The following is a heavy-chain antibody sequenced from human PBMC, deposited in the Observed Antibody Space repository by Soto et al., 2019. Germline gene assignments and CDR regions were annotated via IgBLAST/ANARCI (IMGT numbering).Heavy chain of an antibody. CDR1: GFTFSSYA. CDR2: ISYDGSNK. J-gene: IGHJ5*02. Sequence: GGSLRLSCAASGFTFSSYAMHWVRQAPGKGLEWVAVISYDGSNKYYADSVKGRFTISRDNSKNTLYLQMNSLRAEDTAVYYCAREVLAAMAEQWPDNWFDPWGQGTLVTVSS. D-gene: IGHD6-19*01. V-gene: IGHV3-30-3*01. CDR3: AREVLAAMAEQWPDNWFDP.